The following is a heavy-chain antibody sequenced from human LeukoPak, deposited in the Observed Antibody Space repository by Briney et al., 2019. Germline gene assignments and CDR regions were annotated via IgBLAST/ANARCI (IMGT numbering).Heavy chain of an antibody. D-gene: IGHD2-21*02. CDR1: GYTFTTFE. Sequence: ASVKVSCKASGYTFTTFEISWVRQAPGQGLEWMGWVNPNSGDTAYAQQIQGRVNLTRNTAIATAYMELSSLKSDDTAVYYCAREGSYCVGGDCYSFDFWGQGTLVTVSS. V-gene: IGHV1-8*02. CDR2: VNPNSGDT. J-gene: IGHJ4*02. CDR3: AREGSYCVGGDCYSFDF.